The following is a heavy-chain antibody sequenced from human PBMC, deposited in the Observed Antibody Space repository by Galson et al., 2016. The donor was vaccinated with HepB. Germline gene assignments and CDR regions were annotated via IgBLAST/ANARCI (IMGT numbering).Heavy chain of an antibody. CDR1: GGSISSSNW. CDR2: VFYDGHT. V-gene: IGHV4-39*02. CDR3: ARSWNDGAFYYYMDL. Sequence: SETLSLTCAVSGGSISSSNWWSWVRQPPGKGLEWIGTVFYDGHTYYTPSLKSRVTISVDTSKNHFSLKLSAVTAADTAVYYCARSWNDGAFYYYMDLWGKGTTVTVSS. J-gene: IGHJ6*03. D-gene: IGHD1-1*01.